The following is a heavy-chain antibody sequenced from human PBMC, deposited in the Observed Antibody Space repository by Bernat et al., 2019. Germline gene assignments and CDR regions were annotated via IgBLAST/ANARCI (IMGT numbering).Heavy chain of an antibody. D-gene: IGHD3-16*01. CDR3: ARGWFGPLPGY. CDR2: INHSGST. V-gene: IGHV4-34*01. Sequence: QVQLQQWGAGLLKPSETLSLTCAVYGGSFSGYYWSWIRQPPGKGLDWIGEINHSGSTNYNPSLKSRVTISVDTSQNPFSLKLSSVTAADTAVYYCARGWFGPLPGYWGQGTLVTVSS. CDR1: GGSFSGYY. J-gene: IGHJ4*02.